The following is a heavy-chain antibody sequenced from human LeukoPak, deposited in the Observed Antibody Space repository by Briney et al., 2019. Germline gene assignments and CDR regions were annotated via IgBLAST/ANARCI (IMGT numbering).Heavy chain of an antibody. J-gene: IGHJ5*02. D-gene: IGHD2-8*01. V-gene: IGHV3-23*01. Sequence: PGGSLRLSCAASGFTFSSSAMSWVRQAPGKGLEWVSAISNNGGYTYYADSVQGRFTISRDNSKSTLCLQMNSLRAEDTAVCYCARDILYRSLNWFDPWGQGTLVTVSS. CDR1: GFTFSSSA. CDR3: ARDILYRSLNWFDP. CDR2: ISNNGGYT.